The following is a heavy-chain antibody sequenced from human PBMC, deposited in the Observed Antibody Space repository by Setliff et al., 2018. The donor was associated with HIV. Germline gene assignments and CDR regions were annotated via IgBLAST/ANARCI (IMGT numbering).Heavy chain of an antibody. CDR2: IIPIFGTA. D-gene: IGHD1-26*01. J-gene: IGHJ4*02. Sequence: SVKVSCKASGGTFSSYAIIWVRQAPGQGLEWMGGIIPIFGTANYAQKFRGRVTITADESTNTAYMELSSLRSEDTAVYYCASGSHGEGATDYWGLGTLVTVSS. CDR3: ASGSHGEGATDY. V-gene: IGHV1-69*13. CDR1: GGTFSSYA.